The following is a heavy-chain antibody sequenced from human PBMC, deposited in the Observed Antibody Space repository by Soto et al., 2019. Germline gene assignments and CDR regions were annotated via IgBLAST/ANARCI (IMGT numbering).Heavy chain of an antibody. D-gene: IGHD2-2*01. CDR3: ATAISSPFSNFDY. V-gene: IGHV3-7*01. CDR2: IKEDASEE. CDR1: GFTFVTYW. Sequence: EVQLVQSGGDLVQPGGSLGLPCVASGFTFVTYWLPGFGKAPGMGLEWVAGIKEDASEELYVDSVKGRFSVSRDNAKNSLYLQLNSLSAEDTAVYYCATAISSPFSNFDYWGQGSLVTVSS. J-gene: IGHJ4*02.